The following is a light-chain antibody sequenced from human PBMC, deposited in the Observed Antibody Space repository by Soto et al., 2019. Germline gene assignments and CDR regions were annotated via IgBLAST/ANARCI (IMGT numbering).Light chain of an antibody. CDR2: GAS. V-gene: IGKV3-20*01. CDR3: QHYGASPYG. J-gene: IGKJ2*03. CDR1: QTISRTA. Sequence: EIVLTQSPGALSLSPGGRATLSCRASQTISRTALAWYQQKPGRAPRLLIYGASNTATGIPDRFSGSGSGTDFTLTISRLEPEDFVVYYCQHYGASPYGFGQGTKLEIK.